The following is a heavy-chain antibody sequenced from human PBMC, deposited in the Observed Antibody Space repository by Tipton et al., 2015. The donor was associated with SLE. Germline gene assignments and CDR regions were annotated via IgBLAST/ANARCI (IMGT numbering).Heavy chain of an antibody. J-gene: IGHJ4*02. CDR2: INHSGST. CDR3: ARDEPDGDSGGIPGDY. D-gene: IGHD3-22*01. CDR1: GGSFSGYY. V-gene: IGHV4-34*01. Sequence: TLSLTCAVYGGSFSGYYWSWIRRPPGKGLEWIGEINHSGSTNYNPSLRSRVTMSLDTSKNPFSLKLSSVTAADTAVYYCARDEPDGDSGGIPGDYWGQGALVTVSS.